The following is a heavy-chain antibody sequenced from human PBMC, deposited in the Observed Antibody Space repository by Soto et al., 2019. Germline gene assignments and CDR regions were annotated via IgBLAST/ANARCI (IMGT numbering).Heavy chain of an antibody. CDR3: ARDLLYYGETHNWFDP. J-gene: IGHJ5*02. D-gene: IGHD4-17*01. Sequence: QVQLVQSGAEVKKSGASVKVSCKASGYTFTNYYLHWVRQAPGQGLEWMGMIKPSGGSITYAQKFQGRVTMTSDTSTNTVYMELSSLRSDDTAVYYCARDLLYYGETHNWFDPWGQGTLVTVSS. CDR2: IKPSGGSI. V-gene: IGHV1-46*03. CDR1: GYTFTNYY.